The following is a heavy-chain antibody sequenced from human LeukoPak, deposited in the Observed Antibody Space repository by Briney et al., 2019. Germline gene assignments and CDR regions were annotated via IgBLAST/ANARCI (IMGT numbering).Heavy chain of an antibody. CDR1: GGSFSGYY. Sequence: SETLSLTCAVYGGSFSGYYWSWIRQPPGKGLEWIGEINHSGSTNYNPSLKSRVTISVDTSKNQFSLKLSSVTAADTAVYYCARGASMVPGVIPHYGMDVWGQGTTVTVSS. D-gene: IGHD3-10*01. J-gene: IGHJ6*02. V-gene: IGHV4-34*01. CDR2: INHSGST. CDR3: ARGASMVPGVIPHYGMDV.